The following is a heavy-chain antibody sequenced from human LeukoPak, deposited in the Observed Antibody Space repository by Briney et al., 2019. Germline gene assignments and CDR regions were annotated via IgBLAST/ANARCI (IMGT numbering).Heavy chain of an antibody. CDR3: ARGEMVRGVIEYYYYGMDV. Sequence: SVKVSCKASGGTFSSYAISWVRQAPGQGLERMGGIIPIFGTANYAQKFQGRVTITADESTSTAYMELSSLRSEDTAVYYCARGEMVRGVIEYYYYGMDVWGKGTTVTVSS. D-gene: IGHD3-10*01. J-gene: IGHJ6*04. CDR1: GGTFSSYA. V-gene: IGHV1-69*13. CDR2: IIPIFGTA.